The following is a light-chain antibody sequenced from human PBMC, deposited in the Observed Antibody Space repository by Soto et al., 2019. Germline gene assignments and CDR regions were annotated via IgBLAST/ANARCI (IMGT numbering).Light chain of an antibody. CDR1: SSNIGAGYD. CDR3: QSYDSSLSGSV. CDR2: GNS. J-gene: IGLJ3*02. V-gene: IGLV1-40*01. Sequence: QSVLTQPPSVSGAPGQRVTISCTGSSSNIGAGYDVHWYQQLPGTAPKLLIYGNSNRPSGVPDRFSGSKSSTSASLAITGLQAEDEADYDCQSYDSSLSGSVFGGGTKVTVL.